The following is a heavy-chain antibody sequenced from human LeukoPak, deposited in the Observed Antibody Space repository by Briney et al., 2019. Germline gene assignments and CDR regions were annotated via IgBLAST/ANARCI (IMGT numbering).Heavy chain of an antibody. J-gene: IGHJ6*02. Sequence: PGGSLRLSCAASGFTFSSYWMSWVRQAPGKGLEWVANIKQDGSEKYYVDSVKGRFTISRDNAKNSLYLQMNSLRAEDTAVYYCARDYPRYYYYGMDVWGQGTTVTVSS. V-gene: IGHV3-7*01. CDR1: GFTFSSYW. CDR3: ARDYPRYYYYGMDV. CDR2: IKQDGSEK.